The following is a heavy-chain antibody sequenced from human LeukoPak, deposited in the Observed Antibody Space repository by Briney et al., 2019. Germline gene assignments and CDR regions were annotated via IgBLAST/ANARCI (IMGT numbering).Heavy chain of an antibody. Sequence: SETLSLTCTVSGGSISSSSYYWGWIRQPPGKGLEWIGSIYYSGSTYYNPSLKSRVTISVDTSKNQFSLKLSSVTAADTAVYYCARRIAAVFDYWGQGTLVTVPS. CDR2: IYYSGST. D-gene: IGHD6-13*01. V-gene: IGHV4-39*01. J-gene: IGHJ4*02. CDR1: GGSISSSSYY. CDR3: ARRIAAVFDY.